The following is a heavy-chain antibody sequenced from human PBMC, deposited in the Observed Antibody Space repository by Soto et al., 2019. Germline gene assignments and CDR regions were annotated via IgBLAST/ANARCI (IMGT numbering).Heavy chain of an antibody. J-gene: IGHJ4*02. CDR1: GGSIRIINW. V-gene: IGHV4-4*02. Sequence: VQRQESGPGLVKPSGPLSLPWPVSGGSIRIINWWSGFRKPPGKGLEWIGEIFHSGSTNYNPSLKSRVTMSVDKSKNQFSLMLSSVTAADTAVYYCARVPRAAAGTDWGQGTLVTVSS. D-gene: IGHD6-13*01. CDR2: IFHSGST. CDR3: ARVPRAAAGTD.